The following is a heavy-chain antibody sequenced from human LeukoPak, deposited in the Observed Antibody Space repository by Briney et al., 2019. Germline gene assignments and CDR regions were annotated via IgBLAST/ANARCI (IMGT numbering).Heavy chain of an antibody. Sequence: GGSLRLSCAASGFTFDNYAMTWVRHAPGKGLEWVSGINWNGGTTGYVEAVKGRFTISRDNAKNSLYLQMNSLRAEDTALYHCARADSSGYYRPVDYWGQGTLVTVSA. D-gene: IGHD3-22*01. CDR2: INWNGGTT. CDR1: GFTFDNYA. J-gene: IGHJ4*02. V-gene: IGHV3-20*01. CDR3: ARADSSGYYRPVDY.